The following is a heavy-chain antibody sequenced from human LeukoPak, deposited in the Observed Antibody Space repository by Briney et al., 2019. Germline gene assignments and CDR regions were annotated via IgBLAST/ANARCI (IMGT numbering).Heavy chain of an antibody. CDR3: ARHGYCSGGSCYSGWFDP. D-gene: IGHD2-15*01. Sequence: PSETLSLTCTVSGGSISSSSYYWGWICQPPGKGLEWIGSIYYSGNTYYNPSLKSRVTMSVDTSKNHFSLKLSSVTAADTAVYYYARHGYCSGGSCYSGWFDPWGQGTLVTASS. CDR2: IYYSGNT. J-gene: IGHJ5*02. CDR1: GGSISSSSYY. V-gene: IGHV4-39*01.